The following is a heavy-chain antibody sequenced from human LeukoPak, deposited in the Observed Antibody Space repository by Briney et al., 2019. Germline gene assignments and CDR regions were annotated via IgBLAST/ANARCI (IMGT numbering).Heavy chain of an antibody. V-gene: IGHV3-30*04. CDR1: GFTLSSYA. D-gene: IGHD5-12*01. CDR3: ARDPDYSGYDYYYYYYMDV. J-gene: IGHJ6*03. CDR2: ISYDGSNK. Sequence: GGSLRLSCAASGFTLSSYAMHWVRQAPGKGLEWVAVISYDGSNKYYADSVKGRFTISRDNSKNTLYLQMNSLRAEDTAVYYCARDPDYSGYDYYYYYYMDVWGKGTTVTVSS.